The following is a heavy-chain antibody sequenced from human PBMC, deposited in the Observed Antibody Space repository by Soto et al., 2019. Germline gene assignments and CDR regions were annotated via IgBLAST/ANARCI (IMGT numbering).Heavy chain of an antibody. CDR3: ARGVYGAYLDY. CDR2: VESSGRT. D-gene: IGHD3-10*01. CDR1: GDSMTKNYRSWSMTNYYY. V-gene: IGHV4-61*08. Sequence: LSLTCTVSGDSMTKNYRSWSMTNYYYWSWIRQTPGKGLEWIGYVESSGRTEYKPSLASRVTLSLDSSQNQFSLTLRSVTTADRALYFGARGVYGAYLDYWGQGIPVTVSS. J-gene: IGHJ4*02.